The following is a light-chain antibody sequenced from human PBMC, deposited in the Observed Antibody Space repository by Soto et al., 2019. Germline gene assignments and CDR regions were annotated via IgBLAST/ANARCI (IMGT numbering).Light chain of an antibody. J-gene: IGKJ4*01. CDR1: QSVLYSSNNKNY. CDR3: QQYYSTPRG. V-gene: IGKV4-1*01. CDR2: WAS. Sequence: DIVMTQSPDSLAVSLGERATINCKSSQSVLYSSNNKNYLAWYQQKPGQPPKLLIYWASTRESGVPDRFSGSGSGTDFTLTISSLQAEDVAVYYCQQYYSTPRGLGGGTKVEIK.